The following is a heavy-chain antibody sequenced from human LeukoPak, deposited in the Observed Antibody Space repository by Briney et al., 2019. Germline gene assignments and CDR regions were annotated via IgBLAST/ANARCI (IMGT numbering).Heavy chain of an antibody. Sequence: GGSLRLSCAASGFTFSNAWMSWVRQAPGKGLEWVGRIKSKTDGGTTDYAAPVKGRFTISRDDSKNTLYLQMNSLKTEDTAVYYCTTGFDDYVWGSYRHYFDYWGQGTLVTVSS. CDR3: TTGFDDYVWGSYRHYFDY. J-gene: IGHJ4*02. CDR1: GFTFSNAW. V-gene: IGHV3-15*01. D-gene: IGHD3-16*02. CDR2: IKSKTDGGTT.